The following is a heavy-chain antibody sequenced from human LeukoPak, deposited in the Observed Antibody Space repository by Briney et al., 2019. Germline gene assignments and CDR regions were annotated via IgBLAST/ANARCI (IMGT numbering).Heavy chain of an antibody. V-gene: IGHV1-46*03. CDR2: INPSVGGT. Sequence: ASVKVSCKAFGYGFTSYYIHWVRQAPGQGLEWMGIINPSVGGTTYARKFQGRVTMTRDTSTSTVYMELSSLRTEDAVGYYCARHGSGRYYPAEGRVDYWGQGTLVTVSS. D-gene: IGHD3-10*01. CDR3: ARHGSGRYYPAEGRVDY. J-gene: IGHJ4*02. CDR1: GYGFTSYY.